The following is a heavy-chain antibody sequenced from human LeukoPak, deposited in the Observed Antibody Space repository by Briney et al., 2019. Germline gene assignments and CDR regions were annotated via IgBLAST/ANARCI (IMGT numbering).Heavy chain of an antibody. J-gene: IGHJ3*02. Sequence: GESLKISCNASEYTFSNYWIGWVRQVPGKGLEWMGIIYPGDSDTRYSPSFQGQVTISADKSISTAYLQWSSLKASDTAMYYCASAYYYDSSGYPWDAFDIWGQGTMVTVSS. CDR1: EYTFSNYW. D-gene: IGHD3-22*01. CDR2: IYPGDSDT. V-gene: IGHV5-51*01. CDR3: ASAYYYDSSGYPWDAFDI.